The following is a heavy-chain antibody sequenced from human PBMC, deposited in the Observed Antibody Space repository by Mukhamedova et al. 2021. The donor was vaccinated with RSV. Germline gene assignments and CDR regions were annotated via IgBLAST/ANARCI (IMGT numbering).Heavy chain of an antibody. Sequence: YAASVKGRFTISRDESKNSLDLQMNSLRTEDTAVDYCARGAGGGECPYRRFDSWGQGNLVTVSS. D-gene: IGHD2-21*01. V-gene: IGHV3-72*01. CDR3: ARGAGGGECPYRRFDS. J-gene: IGHJ5*01.